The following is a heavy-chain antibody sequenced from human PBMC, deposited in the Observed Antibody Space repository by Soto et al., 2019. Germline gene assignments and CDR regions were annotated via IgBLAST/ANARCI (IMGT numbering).Heavy chain of an antibody. CDR3: AKDRGSWDYYYGMDA. J-gene: IGHJ6*02. CDR2: ISADGRKT. D-gene: IGHD3-10*01. CDR1: GFTFSAFG. Sequence: QLQLLQSGGGVVQPGRSLRLSCVASGFTFSAFGMHWVRQAPGKGLEWVAVISADGRKTFYADSVKGRFTLSRDSPHNALFVDLRSLRGDDTAVYFCAKDRGSWDYYYGMDAWGQGTTVTVSS. V-gene: IGHV3-30*18.